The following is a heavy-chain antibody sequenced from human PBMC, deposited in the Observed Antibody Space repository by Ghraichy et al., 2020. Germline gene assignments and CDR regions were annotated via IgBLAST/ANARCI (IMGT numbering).Heavy chain of an antibody. J-gene: IGHJ4*02. CDR3: TTEGFPSGPYYFDY. Sequence: SCAASGFTFSNAWMSWVRQAPGKGLEWVGRIKSKTDGGTTDYAAPVKGRFTISRDDSKNTLYLQMNSLKTEDTAVYYCTTEGFPSGPYYFDYWGQGTLVTVSS. CDR1: GFTFSNAW. V-gene: IGHV3-15*01. CDR2: IKSKTDGGTT. D-gene: IGHD2-15*01.